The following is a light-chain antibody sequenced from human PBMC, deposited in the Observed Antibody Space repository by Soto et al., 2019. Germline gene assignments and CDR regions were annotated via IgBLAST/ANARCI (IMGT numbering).Light chain of an antibody. J-gene: IGLJ1*01. CDR3: SSYRSTTTFGV. Sequence: QSVLTQPASVSGSPGQSITISCTGTSWDIGGYNYVSWYQQHPGKAPNVVIYEVSNRPLGVSNRFSASKSGNTASLIISGLQADDEADYFCSSYRSTTTFGVFGTGTKVTVL. V-gene: IGLV2-14*01. CDR1: SWDIGGYNY. CDR2: EVS.